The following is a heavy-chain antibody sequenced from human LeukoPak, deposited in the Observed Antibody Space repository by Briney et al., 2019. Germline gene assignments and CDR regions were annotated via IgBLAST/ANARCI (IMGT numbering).Heavy chain of an antibody. D-gene: IGHD3-10*01. Sequence: PSETLSLTCTVSSGSISSYYWSWIRQPPGKGLEWIGYIYYSGSTNYNPSLKSRVTISVDTSKNQFSLKLSSVTAADTAVYYCARDRGDGYYYYGMDVWGQGTTVTVSS. CDR1: SGSISSYY. CDR2: IYYSGST. J-gene: IGHJ6*02. CDR3: ARDRGDGYYYYGMDV. V-gene: IGHV4-59*01.